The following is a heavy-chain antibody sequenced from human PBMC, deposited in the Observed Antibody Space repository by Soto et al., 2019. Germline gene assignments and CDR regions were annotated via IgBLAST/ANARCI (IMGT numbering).Heavy chain of an antibody. V-gene: IGHV3-33*01. CDR1: GFTFSDYG. Sequence: QVQLVESGGGVVQPGRSLRLSCAASGFTFSDYGMHWVRQAPGKGLEWVAVIWYDGTDKTYADAVKGRFTISRDNSKHSLYLQLISLAAEDMDFYSCARDLMSSGLDTWGQGSLVTVSS. CDR2: IWYDGTDK. CDR3: ARDLMSSGLDT. D-gene: IGHD6-19*01. J-gene: IGHJ5*02.